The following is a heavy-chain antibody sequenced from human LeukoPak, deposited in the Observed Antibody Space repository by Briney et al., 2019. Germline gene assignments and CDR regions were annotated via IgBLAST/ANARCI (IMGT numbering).Heavy chain of an antibody. V-gene: IGHV4-34*01. CDR1: GGSFSGYY. CDR3: ARRTMVRGVITKTYYYYYMDV. D-gene: IGHD3-10*01. CDR2: INHSGST. J-gene: IGHJ6*03. Sequence: SETLSLTCAVYGGSFSGYYWSWIRQPPGKGLEWIGEINHSGSTNYNPSLKSRVTISVDTSKNQFSLKLSSVTAADTAVYYCARRTMVRGVITKTYYYYYMDVWGKGTTVTISS.